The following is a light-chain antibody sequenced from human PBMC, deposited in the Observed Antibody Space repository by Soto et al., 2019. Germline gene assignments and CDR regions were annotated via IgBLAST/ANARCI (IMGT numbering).Light chain of an antibody. Sequence: IVMTQSPATLPVSPGERATLSCRTSQGVGSKLAWFQQKPGQSPRLLIYDASTRATGIPARFSGSGSGTEFTLTISSLQSEDFAMYYCQQYNNWPQTFGQGTKVDIK. V-gene: IGKV3-15*01. CDR2: DAS. CDR1: QGVGSK. J-gene: IGKJ2*01. CDR3: QQYNNWPQT.